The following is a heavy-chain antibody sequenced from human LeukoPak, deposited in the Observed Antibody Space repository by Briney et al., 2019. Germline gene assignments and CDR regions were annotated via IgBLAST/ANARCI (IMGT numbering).Heavy chain of an antibody. J-gene: IGHJ6*03. CDR3: ATTTAITGTTYYYMDV. V-gene: IGHV4-30-4*08. CDR2: IYYSGST. D-gene: IGHD1-7*01. Sequence: SETLSLTCTVSGGSISSGDYYWSWLRQPPGKGLEWIGYIYYSGSTYYNPSLKSRVTISVDTSKNQFSLKLSSVTAADTAVYYCATTTAITGTTYYYMDVWGKGTTVTVSS. CDR1: GGSISSGDYY.